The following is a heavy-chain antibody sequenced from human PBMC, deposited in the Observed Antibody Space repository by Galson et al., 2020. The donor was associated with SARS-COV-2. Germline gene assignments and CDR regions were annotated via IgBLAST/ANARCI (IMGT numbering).Heavy chain of an antibody. J-gene: IGHJ6*02. CDR2: INHSGST. CDR1: GGSFSGYY. Sequence: SQASETLSLTCAVYGGSFSGYYWSWIRQPPGKGLEWIGEINHSGSTNYNPSLKSRVTISVDTSKNQFSLKLSSVTAADTAVYYCARGRTYYGMDVWGQGTTVTVSS. V-gene: IGHV4-34*01. CDR3: ARGRTYYGMDV.